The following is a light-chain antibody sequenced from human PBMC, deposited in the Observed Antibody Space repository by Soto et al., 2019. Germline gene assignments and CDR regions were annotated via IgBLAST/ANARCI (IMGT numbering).Light chain of an antibody. CDR1: QSVSSY. CDR2: DAS. CDR3: QQRSHSLT. Sequence: EIVLTQSPATLSLSPGERATLSCRASQSVSSYLAWYQQKPGQAPRLLIYDASTRATGIPARFSGSGSGTDLTLTSSHLEHYAVSYYYQQQRSHSLTFGEGTKVEIK. J-gene: IGKJ4*01. V-gene: IGKV3-11*01.